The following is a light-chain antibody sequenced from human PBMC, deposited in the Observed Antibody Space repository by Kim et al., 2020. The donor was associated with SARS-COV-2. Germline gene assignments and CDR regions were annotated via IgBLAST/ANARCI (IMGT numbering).Light chain of an antibody. Sequence: DIQMTQFPSSLAASVGDRVTIGCRASQSISTYLNWYQQKPGKAPKLLIYGASTLQSGVPSRFSGSGSGTDFILTISSLQPEDFATYYCQQSHSTPLLTFGGGTKVDIK. CDR2: GAS. CDR3: QQSHSTPLLT. J-gene: IGKJ4*01. CDR1: QSISTY. V-gene: IGKV1-39*01.